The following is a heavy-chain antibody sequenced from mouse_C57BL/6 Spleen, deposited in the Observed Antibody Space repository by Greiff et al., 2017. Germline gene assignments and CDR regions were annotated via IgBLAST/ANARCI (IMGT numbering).Heavy chain of an antibody. CDR1: GYTFTSYW. CDR3: ARWRGDYYAMDY. Sequence: QQSCKASGYTFTSYWMHWVKQRPGQGLEWIGEIDPSDSYTNYNQKFKGKSTLTVDKSSSTAYMQLSSLTSEYSAVYYCARWRGDYYAMDYWGQGTSVTVSS. CDR2: IDPSDSYT. J-gene: IGHJ4*01. V-gene: IGHV1-69*01.